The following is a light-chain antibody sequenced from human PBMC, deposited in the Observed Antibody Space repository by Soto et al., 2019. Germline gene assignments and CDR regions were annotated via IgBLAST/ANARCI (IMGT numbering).Light chain of an antibody. V-gene: IGKV1-8*01. Sequence: AIRMTQSPSSFSASTGDRVTITCRASQGISSYLAWYQQKPGKAPKLLIYAASTLQSGVPSRFSGSGSGTDFTLTINCLQSEDFATYYCQQYYTYPPSFGQGTKVEI. CDR1: QGISSY. CDR3: QQYYTYPPS. CDR2: AAS. J-gene: IGKJ1*01.